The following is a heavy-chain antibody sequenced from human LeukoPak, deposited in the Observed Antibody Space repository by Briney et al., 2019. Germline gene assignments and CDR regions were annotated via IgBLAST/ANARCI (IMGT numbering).Heavy chain of an antibody. CDR1: GYSISSGYY. D-gene: IGHD5-18*01. CDR3: ARVDTAMAWENWFDP. V-gene: IGHV4-38-2*01. CDR2: IYHSGST. J-gene: IGHJ5*02. Sequence: SETLSLTCAVSGYSISSGYYWGWIRQPPGKGLEWIGSIYHSGSTYYNPSLKSRVTISVDTSKNQFSLKLSSVTAADTAVYYCARVDTAMAWENWFDPWGQGTLVTASS.